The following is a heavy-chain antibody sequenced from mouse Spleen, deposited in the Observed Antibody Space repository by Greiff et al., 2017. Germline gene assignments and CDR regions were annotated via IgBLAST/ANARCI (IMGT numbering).Heavy chain of an antibody. Sequence: EVKLMESGPSLVKPSQTLSLTCSVTGDSITSGYWNWIRKFPGNKLEYMGYISYSGSTYYNPSLKSRISITRDTSKNQYYLQLNSVTTEDTATYYCARWGNWDRGFAYWGQGTTLTVSS. CDR2: ISYSGST. J-gene: IGHJ2*01. CDR3: ARWGNWDRGFAY. CDR1: GDSITSGY. D-gene: IGHD4-1*01. V-gene: IGHV3-8*02.